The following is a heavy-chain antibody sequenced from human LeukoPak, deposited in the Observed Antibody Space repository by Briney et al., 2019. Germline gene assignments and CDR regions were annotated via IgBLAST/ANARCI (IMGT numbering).Heavy chain of an antibody. CDR2: INHSGST. CDR1: GGSFSGYY. CDR3: ARDPDYRGSQPHGYFDY. J-gene: IGHJ4*02. V-gene: IGHV4-34*01. D-gene: IGHD3-16*01. Sequence: SETLSLTCAVYGGSFSGYYWSWIRQPPGKGLEWIGEINHSGSTNYNPSLKSRVTISVDTSKNQFFLKLSSVTAADTAVYYCARDPDYRGSQPHGYFDYWGQGTLVTVSS.